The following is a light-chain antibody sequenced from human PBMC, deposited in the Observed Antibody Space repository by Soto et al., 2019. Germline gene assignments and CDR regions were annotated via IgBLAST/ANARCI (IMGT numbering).Light chain of an antibody. V-gene: IGLV1-44*01. CDR2: SDY. CDR3: AAWDDTLNALL. Sequence: QSVLTQSPSASGPPGQRVTISCSGSSSNIGRNTVNWYQKHPGTAPKFLIFSDYQRPSGVPDRFSGSKSGTSASLAISGLLPGDEADYYCAAWDDTLNALLFGGGTKLTVL. J-gene: IGLJ2*01. CDR1: SSNIGRNT.